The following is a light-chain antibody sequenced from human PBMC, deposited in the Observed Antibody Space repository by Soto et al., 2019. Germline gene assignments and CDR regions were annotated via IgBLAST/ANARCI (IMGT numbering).Light chain of an antibody. Sequence: SYELNQPPSVSVSPGQTASITCSGDELGDKYACWYQQKPGQSPVLVIYQDNRRPSGTPARFSGSNSGSTATLTISGTQPRDEADYSCQAWDRSTVVFGGGPKLTVL. V-gene: IGLV3-1*01. CDR3: QAWDRSTVV. J-gene: IGLJ2*01. CDR1: ELGDKY. CDR2: QDN.